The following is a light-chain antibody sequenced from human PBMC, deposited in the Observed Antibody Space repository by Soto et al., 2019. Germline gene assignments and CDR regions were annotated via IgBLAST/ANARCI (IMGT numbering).Light chain of an antibody. Sequence: IVMTQSPGTLSVSPGERATLSCRASQNIYSNVAWYHQRPAQAPTLLIYRASTRATGIPARFSGSGSGTEFTLTSSSLQSEDFTDYSCLQYHNLWAFGQGTKVEIK. CDR3: LQYHNLWA. J-gene: IGKJ1*01. V-gene: IGKV3-15*01. CDR1: QNIYSN. CDR2: RAS.